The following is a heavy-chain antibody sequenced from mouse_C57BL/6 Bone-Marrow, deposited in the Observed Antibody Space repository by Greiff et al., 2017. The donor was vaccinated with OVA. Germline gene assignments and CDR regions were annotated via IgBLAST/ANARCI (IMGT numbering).Heavy chain of an antibody. V-gene: IGHV5-4*01. CDR1: GFTFSSYA. Sequence: EVHLVESGGGLVKPGGSLKLSCAASGFTFSSYAMSWVRQTPEKRLEWVATISDGGSYTYYPDNVKGRFTISRDNAKNNLYLQMSHLKSEDTAMYYCARDLLTGTHFDYWGQGTTLTVSS. CDR3: ARDLLTGTHFDY. D-gene: IGHD4-1*01. CDR2: ISDGGSYT. J-gene: IGHJ2*01.